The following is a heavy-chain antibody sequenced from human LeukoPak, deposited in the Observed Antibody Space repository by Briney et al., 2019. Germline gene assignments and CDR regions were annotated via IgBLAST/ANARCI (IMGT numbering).Heavy chain of an antibody. Sequence: GGSLRLSCAASGFTFSNYWMSWVRQVPGKGLEWVAYTKPDGSEKYYVDSVKGRFTISRDNAKNSLFLQMSSLRDEDTALYYCARDWPGTSEMAGDYWGQGTLVTVAS. CDR1: GFTFSNYW. D-gene: IGHD1-14*01. CDR3: ARDWPGTSEMAGDY. CDR2: TKPDGSEK. V-gene: IGHV3-7*01. J-gene: IGHJ4*02.